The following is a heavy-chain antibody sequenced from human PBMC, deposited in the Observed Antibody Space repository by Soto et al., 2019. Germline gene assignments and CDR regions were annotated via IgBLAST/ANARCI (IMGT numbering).Heavy chain of an antibody. J-gene: IGHJ4*02. CDR3: VRRVSGNYDY. D-gene: IGHD1-7*01. CDR1: GFTFSSYD. CDR2: ISSNGGTT. Sequence: EVQLAESGGGMFKPGGSLRLSCVASGFTFSSYDMHWVRQAPGKGLEYVSSISSNGGTTYYGNSVKGRFTISRDNSKNTLYLQMGSLRAEDMAVYYCVRRVSGNYDYWGQGTLVTVSS. V-gene: IGHV3-64*01.